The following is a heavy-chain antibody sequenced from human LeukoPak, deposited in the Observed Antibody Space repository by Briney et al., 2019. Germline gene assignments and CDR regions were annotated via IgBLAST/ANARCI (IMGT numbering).Heavy chain of an antibody. CDR3: ARGRYYDFWSGYYTNWFDP. Sequence: PSETLSLTCTVSGGSISSYYWSWIRQPPGKGLEWIGYIYYCGSTNYNPSLKSRVTISVDTSKNQFSLKLSSVTAADTAVYYCARGRYYDFWSGYYTNWFDPWGQGALVTVSS. V-gene: IGHV4-59*01. CDR1: GGSISSYY. CDR2: IYYCGST. J-gene: IGHJ5*02. D-gene: IGHD3-3*01.